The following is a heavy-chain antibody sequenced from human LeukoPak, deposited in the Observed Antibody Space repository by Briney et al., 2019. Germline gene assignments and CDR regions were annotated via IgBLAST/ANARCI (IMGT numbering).Heavy chain of an antibody. CDR2: ISSSSSYI. CDR3: ARDLGYGDFRGLDY. J-gene: IGHJ4*02. D-gene: IGHD4-17*01. V-gene: IGHV3-21*01. CDR1: GFTFSSYS. Sequence: GGSLRLSCAASGFTFSSYSMNWVRLAPGKGLEWVSSISSSSSYIYYADSVKGRFTISRDNAKNSLYLQMNSLRAEDTAVYYCARDLGYGDFRGLDYWGQGTLVTVSS.